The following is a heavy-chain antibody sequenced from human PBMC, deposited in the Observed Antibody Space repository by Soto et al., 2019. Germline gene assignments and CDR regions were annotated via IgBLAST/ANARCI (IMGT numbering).Heavy chain of an antibody. CDR3: ARGALYRSSDWFDP. V-gene: IGHV6-1*01. J-gene: IGHJ5*02. CDR1: GDSVSSNSAA. D-gene: IGHD6-6*01. Sequence: QTLSLTCAIAGDSVSSNSAAWNWIRHSPSRGLEWLGRTYYRSKWYNDYAVSVKSRITINPDTSKNQFSLQLNSVTPEDTAVYYCARGALYRSSDWFDPWGQGTMVTVSS. CDR2: TYYRSKWYN.